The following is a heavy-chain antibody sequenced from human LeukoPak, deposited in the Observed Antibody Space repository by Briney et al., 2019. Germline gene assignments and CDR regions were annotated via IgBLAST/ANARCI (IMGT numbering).Heavy chain of an antibody. J-gene: IGHJ6*03. CDR1: GGSISSGDYY. D-gene: IGHD3-22*01. V-gene: IGHV4-30-4*08. CDR3: AGSSGYHFYYYYYMDV. CDR2: IYYSGST. Sequence: SETLSLTSTVSGGSISSGDYYWSWIRQPPGKGLEWIGDIYYSGSTYYNPSLKSRVTISVDTSKNQFSLKLSSVTAADTAVYYCAGSSGYHFYYYYYMDVWGKGTTVTVSS.